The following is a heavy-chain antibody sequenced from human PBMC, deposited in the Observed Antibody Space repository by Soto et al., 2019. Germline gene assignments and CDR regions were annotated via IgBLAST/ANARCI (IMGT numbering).Heavy chain of an antibody. V-gene: IGHV3-48*02. Sequence: EVQLVESGGGLVQPGGSLRLSCAASGFTFSSYSMNGVRQAPGKGLEWISYISSRSKTIYYTDSVEGRFTSSRDNAKDSLYLQMNRLRDEDTAVYYCAREDIVGTRSFDYWGQGTLVTVSS. D-gene: IGHD1-26*01. CDR2: ISSRSKTI. J-gene: IGHJ4*02. CDR3: AREDIVGTRSFDY. CDR1: GFTFSSYS.